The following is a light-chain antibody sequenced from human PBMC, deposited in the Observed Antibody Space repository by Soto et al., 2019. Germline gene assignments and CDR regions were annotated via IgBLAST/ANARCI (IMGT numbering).Light chain of an antibody. J-gene: IGKJ1*01. CDR1: QGISTY. CDR3: QQYNSYWT. V-gene: IGKV1-39*01. CDR2: DAS. Sequence: DIQMTQSPSSLSASVGDRVTITCRASQGISTYLNWYQQKSGAAPKLLIYDASILQSGVPSRFSGSYSGTDFTLTISSLQPDDCATYYCQQYNSYWTFGQGTKVDIK.